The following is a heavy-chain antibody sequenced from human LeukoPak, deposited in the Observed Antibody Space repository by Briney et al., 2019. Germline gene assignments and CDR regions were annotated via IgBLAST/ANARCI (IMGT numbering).Heavy chain of an antibody. CDR3: ARDQYCSGGTCYYFGLDV. CDR1: GFTFSSFW. D-gene: IGHD2-15*01. CDR2: VKQDGGEK. V-gene: IGHV3-7*03. Sequence: GGSLRLSCAASGFTFSSFWMSWVRQAPGKGLEWVANVKQDGGEKYYVDSEKGRFTISRDNAKNSLYLQMNSLRAEDTAVYYCARDQYCSGGTCYYFGLDVWGKGTTVTVSS. J-gene: IGHJ6*04.